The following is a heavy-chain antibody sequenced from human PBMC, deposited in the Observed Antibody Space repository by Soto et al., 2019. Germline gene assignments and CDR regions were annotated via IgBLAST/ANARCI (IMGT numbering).Heavy chain of an antibody. V-gene: IGHV3-23*01. CDR3: AYRSPPFDY. CDR1: GFTFSSYA. J-gene: IGHJ4*02. D-gene: IGHD6-13*01. CDR2: ISGSGGST. Sequence: EVQLLESGGGLVQPGGSLRLSCAASGFTFSSYAMSWVRQAPGKGLEWVSAISGSGGSTYYAESVKGRFTITRDNSNNTLYLQMNSRRADDTPVYYCAYRSPPFDYWGQGTLVTVSS.